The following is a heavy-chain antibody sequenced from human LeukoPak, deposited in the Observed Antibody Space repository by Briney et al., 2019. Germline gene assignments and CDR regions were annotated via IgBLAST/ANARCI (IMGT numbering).Heavy chain of an antibody. V-gene: IGHV3-23*01. CDR3: ARGDSSSWYLGAFDI. D-gene: IGHD6-13*01. J-gene: IGHJ3*02. Sequence: GGSLRLSCAASGFSFSTFAMGWVRQAPGKGLEWVSSISGSADSTYYADPVKGRFTISRDNSKNTLYLQMNSLRAEDTAVYYCARGDSSSWYLGAFDIWGQGTMVTVSS. CDR1: GFSFSTFA. CDR2: ISGSADST.